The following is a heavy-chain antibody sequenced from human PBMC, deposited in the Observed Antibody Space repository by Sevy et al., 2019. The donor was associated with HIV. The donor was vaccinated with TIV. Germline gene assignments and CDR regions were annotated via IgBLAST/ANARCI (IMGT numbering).Heavy chain of an antibody. CDR1: GYSFTNYW. Sequence: GESLKISCKSSGYSFTNYWIGWVRQVSGKGLEWMGIIYPGHSDIRHSPSFQGQVTSSADKSIGTAYLQWSSLSASDTAMNYCVRHRLGYCSRTTCSGGDYWGQGTLVTVSS. J-gene: IGHJ4*02. D-gene: IGHD2-2*01. CDR2: IYPGHSDI. CDR3: VRHRLGYCSRTTCSGGDY. V-gene: IGHV5-51*01.